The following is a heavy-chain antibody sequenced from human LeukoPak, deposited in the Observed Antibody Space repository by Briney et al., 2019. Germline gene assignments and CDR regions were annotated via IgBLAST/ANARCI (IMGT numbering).Heavy chain of an antibody. V-gene: IGHV3-9*01. CDR2: ISWNSGSI. Sequence: PGRSLRLSCAASGFTFDDYAMHWVRQAPGKGLEWVSGISWNSGSIGYADSVKGRFTISRDNAKNSLYLQMNSLRAEDTALYYCAKDVGSGSYSLDAFDIWGQGTMVTVSS. J-gene: IGHJ3*02. CDR3: AKDVGSGSYSLDAFDI. D-gene: IGHD3-10*01. CDR1: GFTFDDYA.